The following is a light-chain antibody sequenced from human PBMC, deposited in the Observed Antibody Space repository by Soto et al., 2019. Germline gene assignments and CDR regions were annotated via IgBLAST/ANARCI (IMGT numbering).Light chain of an antibody. CDR2: GAS. CDR3: QQCGSSPGFT. Sequence: EIVLTQSPGTLSLSPGERATLSCRASQSINNRYLAWYQQKPGQAPRLLIYGASSRATGIPVRFIGSGSGTDFTLTISRLEPEDFAVYYCQQCGSSPGFTFGPGTKVDIK. CDR1: QSINNRY. J-gene: IGKJ3*01. V-gene: IGKV3-20*01.